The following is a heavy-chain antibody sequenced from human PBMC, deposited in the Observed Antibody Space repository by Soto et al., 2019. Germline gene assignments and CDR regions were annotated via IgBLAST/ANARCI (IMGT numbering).Heavy chain of an antibody. CDR3: ARDRKVSSGWAYNDY. V-gene: IGHV1-18*01. J-gene: IGHJ4*02. CDR2: ISAYNGNT. CDR1: GYTFTSYG. D-gene: IGHD6-19*01. Sequence: QVQLVQSGAEVKKPGASVKVSCKASGYTFTSYGISWVRQAPGQGLEWMGWISAYNGNTNYAQKLQGRVTMTTDTSXXTSYLELKSLRSDDTAVYYCARDRKVSSGWAYNDYWGQGTLVTVSS.